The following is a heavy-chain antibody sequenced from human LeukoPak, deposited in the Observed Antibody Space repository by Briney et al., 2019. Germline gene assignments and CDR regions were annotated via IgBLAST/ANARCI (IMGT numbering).Heavy chain of an antibody. Sequence: ASVKVSCKASGYTFTGYYMHWVRQAPGQGLEWMGWINPNSGGTNYAQKFQGRVTMTRDTSISTAYMELSRLRSDDTAVYYCARSTGYSSGWYVYWGQGTLVTVSS. J-gene: IGHJ4*02. CDR1: GYTFTGYY. D-gene: IGHD6-19*01. CDR2: INPNSGGT. CDR3: ARSTGYSSGWYVY. V-gene: IGHV1-2*02.